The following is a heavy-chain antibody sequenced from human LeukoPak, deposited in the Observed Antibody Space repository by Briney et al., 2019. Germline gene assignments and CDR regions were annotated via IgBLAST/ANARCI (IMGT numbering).Heavy chain of an antibody. D-gene: IGHD1-26*01. J-gene: IGHJ6*02. V-gene: IGHV3-33*08. CDR3: VRERIVGASHYYYYGMDV. Sequence: GGSLRLSCAASGFTFSSYGMHWVRQAPGKGLEWVAVIWYDGSNKYYADSVKGRFTISRDNSKNTLYLQMNSLRAEDTAVYYCVRERIVGASHYYYYGMDVWGQGTTVTVSS. CDR1: GFTFSSYG. CDR2: IWYDGSNK.